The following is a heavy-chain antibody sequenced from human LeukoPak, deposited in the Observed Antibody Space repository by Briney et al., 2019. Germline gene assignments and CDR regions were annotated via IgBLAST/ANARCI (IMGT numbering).Heavy chain of an antibody. CDR3: ATSASAPAYYYGLEV. CDR2: ISAYNGNT. D-gene: IGHD2-15*01. CDR1: DYTFTSYG. Sequence: ASVKVSCKASDYTFTSYGIRWVRQAPGQGLEWMGWISAYNGNTNYAQKFQGRVTMTEDTSTDTAYMELSSLRSEDTAVYYCATSASAPAYYYGLEVWGRGTTVTVSS. J-gene: IGHJ6*02. V-gene: IGHV1-18*01.